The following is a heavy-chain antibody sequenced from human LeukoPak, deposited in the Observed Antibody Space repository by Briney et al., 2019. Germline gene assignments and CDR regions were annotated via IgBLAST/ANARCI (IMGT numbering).Heavy chain of an antibody. D-gene: IGHD3-10*01. CDR3: SGDPGDY. CDR1: GFTFSSYA. Sequence: GGSLRLSCAASGFTFSSYAMHWVRQAPGKGLEWVAVISYDGSNKYYADSVKGRFTISRDNSKNTLYLQMNSLRAEDTAVYFCSGDPGDYWGQGTLVTVSS. V-gene: IGHV3-30-3*01. J-gene: IGHJ4*02. CDR2: ISYDGSNK.